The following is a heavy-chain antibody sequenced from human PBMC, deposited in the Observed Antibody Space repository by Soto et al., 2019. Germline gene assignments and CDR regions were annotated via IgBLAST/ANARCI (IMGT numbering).Heavy chain of an antibody. Sequence: SETLSLTCTVSGGSISSGGYYWRWIRQHPGKGLEWIGYIYYSGSTYYNPSLKSRVTISVDTSKNQFSLKLSSVTAADTAVYYCAKEEYYGSGSYSRAPHYYGMDVWGQGTTVTVSS. CDR2: IYYSGST. CDR1: GGSISSGGYY. V-gene: IGHV4-31*03. CDR3: AKEEYYGSGSYSRAPHYYGMDV. D-gene: IGHD3-10*01. J-gene: IGHJ6*02.